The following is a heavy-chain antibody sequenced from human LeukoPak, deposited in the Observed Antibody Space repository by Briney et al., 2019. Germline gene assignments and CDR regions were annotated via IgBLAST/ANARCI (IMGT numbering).Heavy chain of an antibody. Sequence: GASVKVSCKASGYTFTSYGISWVRQAPGQGLEWMGWINPNSGGTNYAQKFQGRVTMTRDTSISTAYMELSRLRSDDTAVYYCARGKTEIGYWGQGTLVTVSS. CDR2: INPNSGGT. J-gene: IGHJ4*02. CDR1: GYTFTSYG. V-gene: IGHV1-2*02. D-gene: IGHD5-24*01. CDR3: ARGKTEIGY.